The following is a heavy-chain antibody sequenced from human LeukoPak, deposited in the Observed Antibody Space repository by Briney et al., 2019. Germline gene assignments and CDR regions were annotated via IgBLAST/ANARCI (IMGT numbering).Heavy chain of an antibody. CDR1: GGSISNYY. CDR2: ISYSGST. V-gene: IGHV4-59*12. D-gene: IGHD6-19*01. CDR3: ASASQWLVWGD. J-gene: IGHJ1*01. Sequence: SETLSLTCTVSGGSISNYYWSWIRQPPGKGLEWIGYISYSGSTNYFPSLKSRVTMSLDTSKNQLSLTLSSMTAADTAVYYCASASQWLVWGDWGQGTLVTVSS.